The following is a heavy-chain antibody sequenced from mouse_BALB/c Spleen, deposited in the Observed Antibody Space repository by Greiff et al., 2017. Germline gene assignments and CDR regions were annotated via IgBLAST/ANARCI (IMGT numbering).Heavy chain of an antibody. V-gene: IGHV1S29*02. Sequence: EVKLQESGPELVKPGASVKISCKASGYTFTDYNMHWVKQSHGKSLEWIGYIYPYNDGTGYNQKFKSKATLTVDNSSSTAYMELRSLTSEDSAVYYCARYGNYGGYYAMDYWGQGTSVTVSS. CDR3: ARYGNYGGYYAMDY. CDR1: GYTFTDYN. D-gene: IGHD2-1*01. CDR2: IYPYNDGT. J-gene: IGHJ4*01.